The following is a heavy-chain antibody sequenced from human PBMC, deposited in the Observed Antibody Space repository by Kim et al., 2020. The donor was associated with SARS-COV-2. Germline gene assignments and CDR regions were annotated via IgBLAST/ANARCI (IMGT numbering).Heavy chain of an antibody. J-gene: IGHJ4*02. CDR3: ARAQLGASTDFFDY. Sequence: GGSLRLSCAASGFTFSSYWMSWVRQAPGKGLEWVANIKQDGSEKYYVDSVKGRFTISRDNAKNSLYLQMNSLRAEDTAVYYCARAQLGASTDFFDYWGPGTLVTVSS. V-gene: IGHV3-7*04. D-gene: IGHD1-26*01. CDR1: GFTFSSYW. CDR2: IKQDGSEK.